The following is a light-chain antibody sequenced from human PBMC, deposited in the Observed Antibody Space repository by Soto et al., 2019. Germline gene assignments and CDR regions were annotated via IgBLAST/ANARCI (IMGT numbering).Light chain of an antibody. J-gene: IGKJ1*01. CDR1: QSVSSN. Sequence: EIVMTQSPATLSVSPGERATLSCMASQSVSSNLAWYQQKPGQAPRPLIYGASSRVPGIPDRFSGSGSGTDFTLTISRLEPEDFAVFYCQQHGTTPWTFGQGTKVDIK. CDR2: GAS. V-gene: IGKV3-20*01. CDR3: QQHGTTPWT.